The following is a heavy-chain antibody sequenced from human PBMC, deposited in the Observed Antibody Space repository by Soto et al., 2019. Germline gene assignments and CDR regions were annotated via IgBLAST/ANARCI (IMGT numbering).Heavy chain of an antibody. D-gene: IGHD4-17*01. CDR2: IYYSGST. J-gene: IGHJ5*02. Sequence: SETLSLTRTVSGGSISSYYWSWIRQPPGKGLEWIGYIYYSGSTNYNPSLKSRVTISVDTSKNQFSLKLSSVTAADTAVYYCAKYGDYVGWFDPWGQGTLVTVSS. CDR3: AKYGDYVGWFDP. V-gene: IGHV4-59*01. CDR1: GGSISSYY.